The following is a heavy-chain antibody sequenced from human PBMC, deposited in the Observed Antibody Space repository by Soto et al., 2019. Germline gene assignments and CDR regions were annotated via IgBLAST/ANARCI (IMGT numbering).Heavy chain of an antibody. J-gene: IGHJ4*02. V-gene: IGHV4-61*01. CDR1: GGSVSSGPYY. Sequence: SETLSLTCTVSGGSVSSGPYYWNWIRQPPGKGLEWIGYIYYSGITNYNPSLRSRVTVSLDTSKNRFSLNLRSVTAADTAVYYCARSYAGNSKGLDYWGQGTLVTVSS. CDR3: ARSYAGNSKGLDY. CDR2: IYYSGIT. D-gene: IGHD6-13*01.